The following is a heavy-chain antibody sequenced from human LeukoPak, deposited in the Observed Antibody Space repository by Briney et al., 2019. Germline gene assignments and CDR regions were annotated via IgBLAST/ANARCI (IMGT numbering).Heavy chain of an antibody. Sequence: PGGSLRLSCAPSGFTSSSYWMHWVRHAPGEGLVWVSRIHNVGRSTNYTDSVEGPFTISRDNAKNTLYLQMNSLSAEDTAVYFCARQYNYAHDYWGQGTLVTVSS. CDR2: IHNVGRST. D-gene: IGHD5-18*01. CDR3: ARQYNYAHDY. J-gene: IGHJ4*02. CDR1: GFTSSSYW. V-gene: IGHV3-74*01.